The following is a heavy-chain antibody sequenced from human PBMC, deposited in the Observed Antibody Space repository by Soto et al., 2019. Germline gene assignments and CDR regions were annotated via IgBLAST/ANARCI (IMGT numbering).Heavy chain of an antibody. D-gene: IGHD2-21*02. J-gene: IGHJ6*02. CDR3: ARDLWGYCGADCYPLDV. Sequence: QVRLQESGPGLVKPSETLSLTCTVSGGSISSYYWSWIRQPPGNGLEWIGYMYNTGSTIYNPSLKSRVTISVDTSKNQFSLKLISVTAADTAVYYCARDLWGYCGADCYPLDVWGQGTTVTVSS. CDR2: MYNTGST. V-gene: IGHV4-59*01. CDR1: GGSISSYY.